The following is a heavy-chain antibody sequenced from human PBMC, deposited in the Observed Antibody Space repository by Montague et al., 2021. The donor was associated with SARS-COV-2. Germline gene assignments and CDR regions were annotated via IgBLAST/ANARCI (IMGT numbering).Heavy chain of an antibody. Sequence: SLRLSCAASGFTFGDYAMHWVRQAPGKGLEWVSGISWNSGSIGYADSVKGRFTISRDNAKNSLYLQMNSLRAEDTALYYCAEDSYYDFWSGYSPGENWFDPWGQGTLVTVPS. V-gene: IGHV3-9*01. CDR1: GFTFGDYA. J-gene: IGHJ5*02. D-gene: IGHD3-3*01. CDR2: ISWNSGSI. CDR3: AEDSYYDFWSGYSPGENWFDP.